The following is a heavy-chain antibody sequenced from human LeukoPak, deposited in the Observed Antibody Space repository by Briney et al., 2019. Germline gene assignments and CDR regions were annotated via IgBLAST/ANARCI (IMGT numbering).Heavy chain of an antibody. J-gene: IGHJ4*02. CDR3: AKDSRSVVVTVDPYYFDY. V-gene: IGHV1-18*03. D-gene: IGHD2-21*02. Sequence: ASVKVSCKASGYIFTNFGISWVRQAPGQGLEWMGWISGYNGNTNYAQKPQGRVTMTTDTSASTAYMELSSLRSEDMAVYYCAKDSRSVVVTVDPYYFDYWGQGTLVTVSS. CDR2: ISGYNGNT. CDR1: GYIFTNFG.